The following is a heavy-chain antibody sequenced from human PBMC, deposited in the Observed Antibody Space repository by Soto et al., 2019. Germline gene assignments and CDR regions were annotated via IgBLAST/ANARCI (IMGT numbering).Heavy chain of an antibody. CDR3: ARRRLGFGDQLGYYGMDV. CDR2: IDPSDSYT. Sequence: GESLKISCKGPGYSFTSYWISWVRQMPGKGLEWMGRIDPSDSYTNYSPSFQGHVTISADKSISTAYLQWSSLKASDTAMYYCARRRLGFGDQLGYYGMDVWGQGTTVTVSS. V-gene: IGHV5-10-1*01. D-gene: IGHD3-10*01. J-gene: IGHJ6*02. CDR1: GYSFTSYW.